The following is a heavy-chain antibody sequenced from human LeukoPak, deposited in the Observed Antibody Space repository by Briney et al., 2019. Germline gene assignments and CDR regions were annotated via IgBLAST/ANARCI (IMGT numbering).Heavy chain of an antibody. CDR3: VRDIVVVPAADLYYYYGMDV. D-gene: IGHD2-2*01. CDR2: IIPIFGTA. CDR1: GGTFSSYA. J-gene: IGHJ6*04. Sequence: ASVKVSCKASGGTFSSYAISWVRQSPGPGLEWMGGIIPIFGTANYAQKFQGRVTITADESTSTAYMELSSLRSEDTAVYYCVRDIVVVPAADLYYYYGMDVWGKGTTVTVSS. V-gene: IGHV1-69*13.